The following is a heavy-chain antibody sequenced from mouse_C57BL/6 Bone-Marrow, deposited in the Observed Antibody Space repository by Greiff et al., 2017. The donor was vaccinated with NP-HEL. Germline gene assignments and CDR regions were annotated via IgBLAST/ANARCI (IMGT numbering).Heavy chain of an antibody. J-gene: IGHJ4*01. V-gene: IGHV1-50*01. CDR2: IDPSDSYT. D-gene: IGHD1-1*01. CDR1: GYTFTSYW. Sequence: QVQLQQPGAELVKPGASVKLSCKASGYTFTSYWMQWVKQRPGQGLEWIGEIDPSDSYTNYNQKFKGKATLTVDTSSSTAYMQLSSLTSEDSAVYYCARGPYYGRGDYAMDYWGQGTSVTVSS. CDR3: ARGPYYGRGDYAMDY.